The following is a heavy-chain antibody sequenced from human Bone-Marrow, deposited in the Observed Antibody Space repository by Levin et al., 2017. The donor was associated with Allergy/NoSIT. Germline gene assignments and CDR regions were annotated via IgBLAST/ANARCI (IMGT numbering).Heavy chain of an antibody. Sequence: GGSLRLSCAASGFTFSSYWMSWVRQAPGKGLEWVANIKQDGSEKYYVDSVKGRFTISRDNAKNSLYLQMNSLRAEDTAVYYCARDGVTMVRGVIIDTYYYYGMDVWGQGTTVTVSS. D-gene: IGHD3-10*01. J-gene: IGHJ6*02. CDR2: IKQDGSEK. V-gene: IGHV3-7*04. CDR3: ARDGVTMVRGVIIDTYYYYGMDV. CDR1: GFTFSSYW.